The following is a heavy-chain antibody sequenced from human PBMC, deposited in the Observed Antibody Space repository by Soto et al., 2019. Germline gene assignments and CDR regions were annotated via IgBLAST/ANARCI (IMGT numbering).Heavy chain of an antibody. CDR2: IIPLFGTP. J-gene: IGHJ4*02. Sequence: QVHLVQSGAEVKKPGSSVKVSCKASGGIFSTYAISWLRQAPGQGLEWMGGIIPLFGTPNYAQRFQGRVTITADESTSTAYMELSRLRSEDTAVYYCAKDRDDYGSGNYYNRIDFWDQGTLVTVSS. V-gene: IGHV1-69*01. CDR3: AKDRDDYGSGNYYNRIDF. D-gene: IGHD3-10*01. CDR1: GGIFSTYA.